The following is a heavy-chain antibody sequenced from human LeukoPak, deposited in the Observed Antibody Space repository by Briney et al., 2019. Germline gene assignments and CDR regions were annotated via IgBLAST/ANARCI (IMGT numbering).Heavy chain of an antibody. CDR2: ISGGGGNT. D-gene: IGHD2-21*02. CDR3: AKEGVTALRWFDP. CDR1: GFTFSSYS. Sequence: PGGSLRLSCAASGFTFSSYSMNWVRQAPGKGLEWVSEISGGGGNTYYADSMKGRFTISRDNSKNTLYLQMNSLRAEDTAVYYCAKEGVTALRWFDPWGQGTLVTVSS. J-gene: IGHJ5*02. V-gene: IGHV3-23*01.